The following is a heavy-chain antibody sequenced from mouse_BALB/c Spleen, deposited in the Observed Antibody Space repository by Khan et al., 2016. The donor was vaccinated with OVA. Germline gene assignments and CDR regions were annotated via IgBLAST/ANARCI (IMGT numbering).Heavy chain of an antibody. CDR1: GYTFTSYW. V-gene: IGHV1S41*01. D-gene: IGHD1-1*01. J-gene: IGHJ4*01. Sequence: DLVKPGASVKLSCRASGYTFTSYWINWIKQRPGQGLEWIGRIAPGSGSTSYNEMFKGKALLNLDTSSSTAYIQFSSLSSEDSAVCFCARTNYCGSGRYAMDYWGQGTSGTVSS. CDR2: IAPGSGST. CDR3: ARTNYCGSGRYAMDY.